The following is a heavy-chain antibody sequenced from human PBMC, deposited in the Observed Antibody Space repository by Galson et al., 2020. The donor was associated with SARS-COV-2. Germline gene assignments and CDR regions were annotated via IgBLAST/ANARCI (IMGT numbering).Heavy chain of an antibody. CDR1: GDSISRDY. D-gene: IGHD1-1*01. V-gene: IGHV4-59*08. Sequence: ETSETLSLTCTVSGDSISRDYWSWLRQPPGKGLEWIGYIYSSGSTNYNPSLKSRVTISVNTSKNQFSLRLSSVTAADTAVYYCARLQSATLDYWGQGTLVTVSS. CDR3: ARLQSATLDY. J-gene: IGHJ4*02. CDR2: IYSSGST.